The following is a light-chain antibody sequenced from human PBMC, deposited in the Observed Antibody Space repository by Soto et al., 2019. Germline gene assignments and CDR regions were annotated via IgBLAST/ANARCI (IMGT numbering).Light chain of an antibody. CDR1: SSNIGRNT. CDR3: ASWDDSLNGV. V-gene: IGLV1-44*01. CDR2: DNN. J-gene: IGLJ2*01. Sequence: QSVLTQPPSASGTPGQRVTISCSGSSSNIGRNTVNWYQQLPGAAPKLLIYDNNQRPSGVPDRFSGSKSGTSASLAISGLQSEDEADYYCASWDDSLNGVFGGGTKLPVL.